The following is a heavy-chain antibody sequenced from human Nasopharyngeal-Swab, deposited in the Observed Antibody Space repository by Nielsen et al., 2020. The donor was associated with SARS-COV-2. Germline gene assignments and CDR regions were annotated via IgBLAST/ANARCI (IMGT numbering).Heavy chain of an antibody. D-gene: IGHD1-1*01. Sequence: GESLKISCEASGFTFTTSSMNWVRQAPGKGLEWVSSISTASNYISYGDSVKGRFTISRDNAKNSLYLQMNSRRAEDTAVYYCVRDEDVVGTTFWYWGQGTLVTVSS. CDR3: VRDEDVVGTTFWY. CDR2: ISTASNYI. CDR1: GFTFTTSS. V-gene: IGHV3-21*01. J-gene: IGHJ4*02.